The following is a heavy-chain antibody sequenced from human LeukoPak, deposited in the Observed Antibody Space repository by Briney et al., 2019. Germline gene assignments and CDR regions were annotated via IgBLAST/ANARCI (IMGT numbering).Heavy chain of an antibody. V-gene: IGHV3-48*03. CDR3: ARGDRLTTLDC. D-gene: IGHD3-16*01. J-gene: IGHJ4*02. CDR1: GFTFSSYE. CDR2: IGNRGTTI. Sequence: GGSLRLSRAASGFTFSSYEMNWVRQAPGKGLEWVSHIGNRGTTIFYADSVKGRFTISRDNAKNSMSLQMNSLRAEDAAIYYCARGDRLTTLDCWGQGTLVTVSS.